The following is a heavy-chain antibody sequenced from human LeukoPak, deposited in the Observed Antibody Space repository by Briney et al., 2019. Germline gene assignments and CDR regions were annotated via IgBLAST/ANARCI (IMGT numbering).Heavy chain of an antibody. CDR3: AKSPYCSSTSCYHFDY. CDR1: GFSFHSYW. Sequence: GGSLRLSCAASGFSFHSYWMNWVRQAPGKGLEWVSAISGSGGSTYYADSVTGRFTISRDNSKNTLYLQMNSLRAEDTAVYYCAKSPYCSSTSCYHFDYWGQGTLVTVSS. CDR2: ISGSGGST. V-gene: IGHV3-23*01. D-gene: IGHD2-2*01. J-gene: IGHJ4*02.